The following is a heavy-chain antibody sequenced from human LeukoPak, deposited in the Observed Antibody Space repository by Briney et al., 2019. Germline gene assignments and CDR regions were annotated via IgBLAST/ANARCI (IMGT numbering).Heavy chain of an antibody. D-gene: IGHD2-15*01. CDR2: FDPEDGET. Sequence: ASVKVSCKVSGYTLTELSMHWVRQAPGKWLEWMAGFDPEDGETIYTQKFQGRVTMTEDTSTDTAYMELSSLRSEDTAVYYCATDGGRGGRQIADYYYGMDVWGQGTTVTVSS. CDR3: ATDGGRGGRQIADYYYGMDV. J-gene: IGHJ6*02. CDR1: GYTLTELS. V-gene: IGHV1-24*01.